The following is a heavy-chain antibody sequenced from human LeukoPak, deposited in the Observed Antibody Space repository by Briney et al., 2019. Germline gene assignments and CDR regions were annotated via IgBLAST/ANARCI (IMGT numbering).Heavy chain of an antibody. D-gene: IGHD3-9*01. CDR2: FDPEDGET. CDR3: ATLFAPPDILTGFPYYFDY. Sequence: GASVKVSCKVSGCTLTELSMHWVRQAPGKGLEWMGGFDPEDGETIYAQKFQGRVTMTEDTSTDTAYMELSSLRSEDTAVYYCATLFAPPDILTGFPYYFDYWGQGTLVTVSS. V-gene: IGHV1-24*01. J-gene: IGHJ4*02. CDR1: GCTLTELS.